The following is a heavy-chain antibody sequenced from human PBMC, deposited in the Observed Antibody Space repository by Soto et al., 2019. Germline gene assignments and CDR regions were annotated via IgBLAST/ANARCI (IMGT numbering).Heavy chain of an antibody. D-gene: IGHD6-6*01. CDR3: ARALEYSSSTYDY. CDR2: IYYSGST. Sequence: PSETLSLTCTVSGGSISSGGYYWSWIRQHPGKGLEWIGYIYYSGSTNYNPSLKSRVTISVDTSKNQFSLKLSSVTAADTAVYYWARALEYSSSTYDYWGQATLVTVSS. J-gene: IGHJ4*02. V-gene: IGHV4-31*03. CDR1: GGSISSGGYY.